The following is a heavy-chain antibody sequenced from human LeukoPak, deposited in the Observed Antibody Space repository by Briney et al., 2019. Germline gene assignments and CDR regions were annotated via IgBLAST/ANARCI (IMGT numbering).Heavy chain of an antibody. CDR1: GGTFSSYA. V-gene: IGHV1-69*06. J-gene: IGHJ4*02. Sequence: GASVKVSCKASGGTFSSYAISWVRQAPGQGLEWMGGIIPIFGTANYAQKFQGRVTITADKSTSTAYMELGSLRSEDTAVYYCARENGYSSGWYVYYFDYWGQGTLVTVSS. CDR2: IIPIFGTA. D-gene: IGHD6-19*01. CDR3: ARENGYSSGWYVYYFDY.